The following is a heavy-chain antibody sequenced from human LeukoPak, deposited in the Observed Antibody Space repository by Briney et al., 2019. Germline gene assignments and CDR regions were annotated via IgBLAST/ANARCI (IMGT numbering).Heavy chain of an antibody. CDR3: ARLSRVEKAGAYDLHSLDV. D-gene: IGHD3-3*01. CDR2: VYYSGTT. Sequence: PSETLSLTCTVSGGSINGYSWTWIRQPPGKGLELIGCVYYSGTTDSNPSLRSRVTMSTDTSNNQFSLKLRSVTAADTAKYYCARLSRVEKAGAYDLHSLDVWGQGTTVAVSS. V-gene: IGHV4-59*13. J-gene: IGHJ6*02. CDR1: GGSINGYS.